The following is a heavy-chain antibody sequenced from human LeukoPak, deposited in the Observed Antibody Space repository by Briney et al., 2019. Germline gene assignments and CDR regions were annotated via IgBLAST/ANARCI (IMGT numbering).Heavy chain of an antibody. CDR2: ISSNSSYI. D-gene: IGHD6-6*01. CDR1: GFTFSSYS. J-gene: IGHJ4*02. CDR3: AKDRGSIAARTYFDY. Sequence: GGALRLSCAASGFTFSSYSMNWVRQAPGKGLEWVSSISSNSSYIYYADSVKGRFTISRDNAKNSLYLQMNSLRAEDTAVYYCAKDRGSIAARTYFDYWGQGTLVTVSS. V-gene: IGHV3-21*04.